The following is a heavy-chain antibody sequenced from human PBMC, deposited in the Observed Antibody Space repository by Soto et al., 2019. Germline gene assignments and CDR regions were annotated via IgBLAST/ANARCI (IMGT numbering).Heavy chain of an antibody. D-gene: IGHD3-16*01. V-gene: IGHV1-69*13. CDR2: IIPIFGTA. CDR1: GGTFSSYA. J-gene: IGHJ5*02. CDR3: ARVGIPFNWFDP. Sequence: SVKVSCKASGGTFSSYAISWVRQAPGQGLEWMGGIIPIFGTANYAQKFQGRVTITADESTSTAYMELSSLRSEDTAVYYCARVGIPFNWFDPWGQGTLVTVSS.